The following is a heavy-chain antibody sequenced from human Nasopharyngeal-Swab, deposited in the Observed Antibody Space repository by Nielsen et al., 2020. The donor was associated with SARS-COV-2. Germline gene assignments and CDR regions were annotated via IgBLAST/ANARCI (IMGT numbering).Heavy chain of an antibody. CDR2: INTNTGNP. J-gene: IGHJ4*02. V-gene: IGHV7-4-1*02. CDR3: ARESYYYDSSGYPDY. Sequence: ASVNVSCKASGYTFTSYGIHWVRHAPGQGLEWMGWINTNTGNPTYAQGFTGRFVFSLDTSVSTAYLQISSLRAEDTVVYYCARESYYYDSSGYPDYWGQGTLVTVSS. D-gene: IGHD3-22*01. CDR1: GYTFTSYG.